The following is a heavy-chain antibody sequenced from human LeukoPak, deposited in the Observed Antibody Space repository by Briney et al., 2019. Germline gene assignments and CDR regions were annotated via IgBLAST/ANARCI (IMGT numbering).Heavy chain of an antibody. J-gene: IGHJ3*02. D-gene: IGHD3-16*01. CDR3: ARGIYGIRWGVFDI. CDR2: RSSSGSAT. CDR1: GFPFSDYA. V-gene: IGHV3-11*04. Sequence: PGGSLRLSCAASGFPFSDYAVSWIRQAPGKRMEWIAYRSSSGSATYYAESVTGRFTISRDHANNSVYLQLNSLRVEDTALYYCARGIYGIRWGVFDIWGQGTMVTVSS.